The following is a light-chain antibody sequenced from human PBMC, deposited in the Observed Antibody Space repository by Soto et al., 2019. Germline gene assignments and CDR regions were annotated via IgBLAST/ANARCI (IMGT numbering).Light chain of an antibody. J-gene: IGLJ1*01. CDR3: GSWDSSLSAYV. CDR1: SSNIEGNS. Sequence: QSVLTQPPSVSAYPGQKVTISCSGSSSNIEGNSVSWYQQLPGTAPKLLIYDDNKRPSGIPDRFSGSKSGTSATLGITGFQTGDEADYYCGSWDSSLSAYVFGTGTKGTVL. CDR2: DDN. V-gene: IGLV1-51*01.